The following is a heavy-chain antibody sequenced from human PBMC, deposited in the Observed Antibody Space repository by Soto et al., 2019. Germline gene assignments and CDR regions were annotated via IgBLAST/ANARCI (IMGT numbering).Heavy chain of an antibody. CDR3: ARDFALNTGLTIDY. D-gene: IGHD1-1*01. CDR1: GYTCTSYG. Sequence: GASVKVSCKASGYTCTSYGISWVRQAPGQGLEWMGWISAYNGNTNYAQKLQGRVTMTTDTSTSTAYMELRSLRSDDTAVYYCARDFALNTGLTIDYWGQGTLVTVSS. J-gene: IGHJ4*02. V-gene: IGHV1-18*04. CDR2: ISAYNGNT.